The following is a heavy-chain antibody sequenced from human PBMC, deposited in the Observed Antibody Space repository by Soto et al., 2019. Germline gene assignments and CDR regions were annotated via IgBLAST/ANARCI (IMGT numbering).Heavy chain of an antibody. CDR1: GFTFSTYA. V-gene: IGHV3-33*01. CDR2: IWYDGSNQ. J-gene: IGHJ4*02. D-gene: IGHD4-17*01. CDR3: ARPHGDYGGGYFDY. Sequence: GGSLRLSCAASGFTFSTYAIHWVRQAPGKGLEWVAVIWYDGSNQYYADSVKGRFTVSRDNSKNTLYLQMNSLRAEDTAVYYCARPHGDYGGGYFDYWGQGTLVTVSS.